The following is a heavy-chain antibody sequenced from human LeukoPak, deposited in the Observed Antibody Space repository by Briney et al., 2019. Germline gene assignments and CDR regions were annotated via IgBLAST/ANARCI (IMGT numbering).Heavy chain of an antibody. J-gene: IGHJ4*02. Sequence: SVKVSCKASGGTFSSYAISWVRQAPGQGLEWMGRIIPIFGIANYAQKFQGRVTITADKSTSTAYMEQSSLRSEDTAVYYCAREVGGDYYDSSGYYYEWGQGTLVTVSS. CDR3: AREVGGDYYDSSGYYYE. CDR2: IIPIFGIA. V-gene: IGHV1-69*04. D-gene: IGHD3-22*01. CDR1: GGTFSSYA.